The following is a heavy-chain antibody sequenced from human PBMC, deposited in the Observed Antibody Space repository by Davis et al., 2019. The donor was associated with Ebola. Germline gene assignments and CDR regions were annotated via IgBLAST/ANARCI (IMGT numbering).Heavy chain of an antibody. V-gene: IGHV1-24*01. D-gene: IGHD1-1*01. CDR3: ATVNWMRGHWFDP. Sequence: AASVKVSCKVSGYTLTELSMHWVRQAPGKGLEWMGGFNPEDGETIYAQKFQGRVTMTEDTSTDTAYMELSSLRSEDTAVYYCATVNWMRGHWFDPWGQGTLVTVSS. J-gene: IGHJ5*02. CDR2: FNPEDGET. CDR1: GYTLTELS.